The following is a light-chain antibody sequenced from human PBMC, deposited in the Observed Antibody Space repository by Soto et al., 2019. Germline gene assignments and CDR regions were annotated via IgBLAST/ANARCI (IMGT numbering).Light chain of an antibody. V-gene: IGKV1-5*01. J-gene: IGKJ1*01. Sequence: IHMTQSPSPLPSSAGDRVTITXRASHDINMWWSWYPQTAGKATKXXIYXADTFESGVPSMFSGSGYGTEFTITISSLQPDDLETYYCQQLTIYCAFGQGTKVDIK. CDR1: HDINMW. CDR2: XAD. CDR3: QQLTIYCA.